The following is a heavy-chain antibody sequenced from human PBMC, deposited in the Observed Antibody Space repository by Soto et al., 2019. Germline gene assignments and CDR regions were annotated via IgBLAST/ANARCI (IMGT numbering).Heavy chain of an antibody. CDR3: AHRRIGTDYFDY. J-gene: IGHJ4*02. CDR1: GFSLSTSGVG. D-gene: IGHD2-15*01. CDR2: IYWDEDK. Sequence: SGPTLVNPTQTLTLTCTFSGFSLSTSGVGVGWIRQPPGKALEWLALIYWDEDKRYSPSLKSMITITKDTSKTQVVLTMTNMDPVDTATYYCAHRRIGTDYFDYWGQGTLVTVSS. V-gene: IGHV2-5*02.